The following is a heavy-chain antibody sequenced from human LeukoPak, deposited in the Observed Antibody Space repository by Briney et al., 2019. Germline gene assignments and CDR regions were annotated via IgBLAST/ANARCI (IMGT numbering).Heavy chain of an antibody. V-gene: IGHV4-4*07. D-gene: IGHD3-3*01. CDR3: ARVSFWSGYIDY. CDR2: IYTSGST. J-gene: IGHJ4*02. Sequence: SETLSLTCTVSGGSISSYYWSWIRQPAGKGLEWIGRIYTSGSTNYNPSLKSRVTISVDTSKNQFSLKLSSVTAADTAVYYCARVSFWSGYIDYWGQGTLVTVSS. CDR1: GGSISSYY.